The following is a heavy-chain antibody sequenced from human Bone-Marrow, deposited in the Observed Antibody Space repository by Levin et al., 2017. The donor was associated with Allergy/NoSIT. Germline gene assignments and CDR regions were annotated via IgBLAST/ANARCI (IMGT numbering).Heavy chain of an antibody. CDR1: GYNFSKYW. CDR2: IFPGDSDT. J-gene: IGHJ6*02. V-gene: IGHV5-51*01. CDR3: ARRGKESAGVYGMDV. D-gene: IGHD6-13*01. Sequence: GGSLRLSCKGSGYNFSKYWIAWVRQMPGKGLEWMGIIFPGDSDTRYSPSFQGQVTMSADKSISTAYLQWNSLKASDTAMYYCARRGKESAGVYGMDVWGQGTTVTVSS.